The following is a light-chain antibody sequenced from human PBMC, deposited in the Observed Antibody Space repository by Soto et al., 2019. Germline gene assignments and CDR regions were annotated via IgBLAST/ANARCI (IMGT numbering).Light chain of an antibody. Sequence: EVVMTQSPATLSVSPGERVTFSCRASQSVTTNLAWYQHKPGQSPRLLISGASTGASGIPPRFSGSGSGTEFTLTISSLQPDDFATYYCQQYNSYSFGQGTKVDIK. CDR3: QQYNSYS. CDR2: GAS. V-gene: IGKV3-15*01. J-gene: IGKJ1*01. CDR1: QSVTTN.